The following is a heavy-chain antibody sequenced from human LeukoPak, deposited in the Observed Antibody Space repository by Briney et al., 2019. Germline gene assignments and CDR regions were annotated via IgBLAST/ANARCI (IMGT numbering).Heavy chain of an antibody. V-gene: IGHV3-23*01. CDR1: GFTFSNYA. D-gene: IGHD2-2*01. Sequence: GGSLRLSCAAAGFTFSNYAMTWVRQAPGKGLEWVSSISGSGGSTYYADSVKGRFTISRDNSKNTLYLQMNSLRAEDTAVYYCARPYCSSTSCYWSTGLEFDYWGQGTLVTVSS. CDR3: ARPYCSSTSCYWSTGLEFDY. J-gene: IGHJ4*02. CDR2: ISGSGGST.